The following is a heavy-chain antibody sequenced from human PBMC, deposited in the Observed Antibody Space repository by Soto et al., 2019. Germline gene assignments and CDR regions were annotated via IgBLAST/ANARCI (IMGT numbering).Heavy chain of an antibody. J-gene: IGHJ3*02. CDR3: ARGMVTAIRWSDAFDI. Sequence: GGSLRLSCAASGFTFSSYEMNWVRQAPGKGLEWVSYISSSGSTIYYADSVKGRFTISRDNAKNSLYLQMNSLRAEDTAVYYCARGMVTAIRWSDAFDIWGQGTMVTVS. CDR1: GFTFSSYE. D-gene: IGHD2-21*02. CDR2: ISSSGSTI. V-gene: IGHV3-48*03.